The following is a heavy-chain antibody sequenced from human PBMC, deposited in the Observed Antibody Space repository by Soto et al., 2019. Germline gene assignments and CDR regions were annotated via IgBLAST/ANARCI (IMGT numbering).Heavy chain of an antibody. V-gene: IGHV3-30-3*01. J-gene: IGHJ4*02. CDR3: ASGTDYYDSSGYDLDY. CDR2: ISYDGSNK. D-gene: IGHD3-22*01. CDR1: GFTFSSYA. Sequence: GGSLRLSFAASGFTFSSYAMHWVRQAPGKGLEWVAVISYDGSNKYYADSVKGRFTISRDNSKNTLYLQMNSLRAEDTAVYYCASGTDYYDSSGYDLDYWGQGTLVTVSS.